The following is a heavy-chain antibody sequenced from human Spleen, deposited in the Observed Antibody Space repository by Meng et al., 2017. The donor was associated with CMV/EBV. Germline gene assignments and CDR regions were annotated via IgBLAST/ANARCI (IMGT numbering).Heavy chain of an antibody. V-gene: IGHV4-61*01. J-gene: IGHJ3*02. Sequence: SGGSVSSGSYYWSWIRQPPGKGLEWIGYIYYSGSTNYNPSLKGRVTISVDTSKNQFSLKLSSVTAADTAVYYCASWTIDELGRAFDIWGQGTMVTVSS. CDR3: ASWTIDELGRAFDI. CDR1: GGSVSSGSYY. D-gene: IGHD7-27*01. CDR2: IYYSGST.